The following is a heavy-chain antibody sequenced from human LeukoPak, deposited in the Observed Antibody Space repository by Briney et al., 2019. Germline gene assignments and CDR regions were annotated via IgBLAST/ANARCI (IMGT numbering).Heavy chain of an antibody. J-gene: IGHJ4*02. CDR3: APGYYSGGSCYSDFDY. CDR2: ISWNSGSI. V-gene: IGHV3-9*01. CDR1: GFTFDDYA. D-gene: IGHD2-15*01. Sequence: GGSLRLSCAASGFTFDDYAMHWVRQAPGKGLEWVSGISWNSGSIGYADSVKGRFTISRDNAKNSLYLQMNSLRAEDTALYYCAPGYYSGGSCYSDFDYWGQGTLVTVSS.